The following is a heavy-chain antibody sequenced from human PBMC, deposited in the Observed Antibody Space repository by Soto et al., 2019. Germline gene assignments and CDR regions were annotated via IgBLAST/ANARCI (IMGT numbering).Heavy chain of an antibody. CDR1: GFTFSSYS. J-gene: IGHJ4*02. Sequence: GGSLRLSCAASGFTFSSYSMNWVRQAPGKGLEWVSSISSSSSYIYYADSVKGRFTISRDNAKNSLYLQMNSLRAEDTAVYYCARDYSTSIAAADTPHSFDYWGQGTLVTVSS. CDR2: ISSSSSYI. CDR3: ARDYSTSIAAADTPHSFDY. V-gene: IGHV3-21*01. D-gene: IGHD6-13*01.